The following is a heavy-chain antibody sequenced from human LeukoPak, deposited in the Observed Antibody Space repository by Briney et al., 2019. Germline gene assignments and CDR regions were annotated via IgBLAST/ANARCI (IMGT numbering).Heavy chain of an antibody. Sequence: GGSLRLSCAASGFTFSSYSMNWVRQAPGKGLEWVSSISSSSSYIYYADSMKGRFTISRDNAKNSLYLQMNSLRAEDTAVYYCARAPHYSNYGPYYYGMDVWGQGTTVTVSS. D-gene: IGHD4-11*01. V-gene: IGHV3-21*01. CDR2: ISSSSSYI. CDR1: GFTFSSYS. CDR3: ARAPHYSNYGPYYYGMDV. J-gene: IGHJ6*02.